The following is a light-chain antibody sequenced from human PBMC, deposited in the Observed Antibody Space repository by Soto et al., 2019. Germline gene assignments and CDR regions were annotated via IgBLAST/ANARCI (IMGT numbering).Light chain of an antibody. J-gene: IGKJ1*01. V-gene: IGKV3-11*01. Sequence: IVLTHSASTLSLSAGERASLSCMASQSVSSYLAWYQQKPGQAPRLPIYDASNRATGIPARFSGSGSGTDFTLTISSLEPEDFAVYYCQQRSNWPPPFGQGTKVDIK. CDR3: QQRSNWPPP. CDR1: QSVSSY. CDR2: DAS.